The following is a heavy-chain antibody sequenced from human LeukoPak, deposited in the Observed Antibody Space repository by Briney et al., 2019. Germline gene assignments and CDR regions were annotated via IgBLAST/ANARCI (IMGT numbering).Heavy chain of an antibody. CDR1: GGSFSGYY. D-gene: IGHD3-22*01. CDR2: INHSGST. CDR3: ARGGGSSGYYIDY. J-gene: IGHJ4*02. Sequence: SETLSLTCAVYGGSFSGYYWSWIRQPPGKGLEWIGEINHSGSTNYNPSLKSRVTISVDTSKNQFSLKLSSVTAADTAVYYCARGGGSSGYYIDYWGQGTLVTVSS. V-gene: IGHV4-34*01.